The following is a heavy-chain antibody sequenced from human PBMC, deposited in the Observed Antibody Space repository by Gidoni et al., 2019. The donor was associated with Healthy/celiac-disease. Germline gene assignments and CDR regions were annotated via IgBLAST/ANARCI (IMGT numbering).Heavy chain of an antibody. D-gene: IGHD6-19*01. CDR1: GYSFTSYW. Sequence: EVQLVQSGAEVKKPGASLKISCKGSGYSFTSYWIGWVRQMPGKGLEWMGIIYPGDSDTRYSPSFQGQVTISADKSISTAYLQWSSLKASDTAMYYCARHAHSSGWYDLPWEWAYWGQGTLVTVSS. V-gene: IGHV5-51*01. CDR3: ARHAHSSGWYDLPWEWAY. CDR2: IYPGDSDT. J-gene: IGHJ4*02.